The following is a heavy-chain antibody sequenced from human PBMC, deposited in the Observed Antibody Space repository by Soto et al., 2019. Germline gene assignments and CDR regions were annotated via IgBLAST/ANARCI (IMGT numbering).Heavy chain of an antibody. CDR3: AAGYTVPSFYYYYYCMDV. J-gene: IGHJ6*02. CDR1: GFTFTSSA. CDR2: IVVGSGNT. V-gene: IGHV1-58*02. Sequence: ASVKVSCKASGFTFTSSAMQWVRQARGQRLEWIGWIVVGSGNTNYAQKFQERVTITRDMSTSTAYMELSSLRSEDTAVYYCAAGYTVPSFYYYYYCMDVWGQGTTVTVSS. D-gene: IGHD4-4*01.